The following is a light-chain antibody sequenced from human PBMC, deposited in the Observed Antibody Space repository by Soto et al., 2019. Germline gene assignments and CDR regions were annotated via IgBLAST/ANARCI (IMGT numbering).Light chain of an antibody. CDR3: QSYDRSLSGFVV. CDR1: SSNIVAGYD. J-gene: IGLJ2*01. Sequence: QSVLTQPPSVSGAPGQRVTISCTGSSSNIVAGYDVHWSQHLPGTAPKLLIYGDSNRPSGVPDRFSASKSGTSAFLAITGLQAEDEADYYCQSYDRSLSGFVVFGGGTKLTVL. V-gene: IGLV1-40*01. CDR2: GDS.